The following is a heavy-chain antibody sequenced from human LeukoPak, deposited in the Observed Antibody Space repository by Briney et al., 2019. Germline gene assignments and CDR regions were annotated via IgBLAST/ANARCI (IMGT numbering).Heavy chain of an antibody. CDR1: GFTFSSYA. D-gene: IGHD3-10*01. V-gene: IGHV3-23*01. CDR2: ISSSGGTT. Sequence: GGSLRLSCAASGFTFSSYAMTWVRQAPGKGLEWVSGISSSGGTTYHADSVKGRFTISRDNSKNTLYLQMNSLRADDTAVNYCAKAYLVRGVTHYFDYWGQGTLVTVSS. J-gene: IGHJ4*02. CDR3: AKAYLVRGVTHYFDY.